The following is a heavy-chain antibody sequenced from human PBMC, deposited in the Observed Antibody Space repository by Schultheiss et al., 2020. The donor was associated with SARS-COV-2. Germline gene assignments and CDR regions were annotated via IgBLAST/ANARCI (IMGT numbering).Heavy chain of an antibody. D-gene: IGHD4-23*01. V-gene: IGHV1-18*04. CDR2: ISAYNGNT. J-gene: IGHJ5*02. CDR3: ARDPNHDYGGNSGWWFDP. Sequence: ASVKVSCKASGYTFTSYGISWVRQAPGQGLEWMGWISAYNGNTNYAQKLQGRVTMTTDTSTSTAYMELSSLRSEDTAVYYCARDPNHDYGGNSGWWFDPWGQGTLVTVSS. CDR1: GYTFTSYG.